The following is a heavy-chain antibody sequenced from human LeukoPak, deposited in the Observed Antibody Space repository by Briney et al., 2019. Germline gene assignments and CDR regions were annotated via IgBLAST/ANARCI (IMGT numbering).Heavy chain of an antibody. CDR3: ARDPPRGENSHGNETFDY. Sequence: GGSLRLSCAASGFTFSSYAMSWVRQAPGKGLEWVAVISYDGSNKYYADSVKGRFTISRDNSKNTLYLQMNSLRAEDTAVYYCARDPPRGENSHGNETFDYGGQGTRPTVPS. J-gene: IGHJ4*02. CDR2: ISYDGSNK. V-gene: IGHV3-30-3*01. CDR1: GFTFSSYA. D-gene: IGHD5-18*01.